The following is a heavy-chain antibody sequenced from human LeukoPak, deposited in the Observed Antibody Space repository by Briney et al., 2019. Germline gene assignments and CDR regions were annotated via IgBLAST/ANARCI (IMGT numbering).Heavy chain of an antibody. V-gene: IGHV3-21*04. CDR1: GFTFSSYS. J-gene: IGHJ4*02. CDR3: AKGRPYCGGDCFSDF. D-gene: IGHD2-21*02. CDR2: ISSSSSYI. Sequence: PGGSLRLSCAASGFTFSSYSMNWVRQAPGKGLEWVSSISSSSSYIYYADSVKGRFTISRDNSGNTLYLLMNTLRPGDTAVYYCAKGRPYCGGDCFSDFWGQGTLVTVSS.